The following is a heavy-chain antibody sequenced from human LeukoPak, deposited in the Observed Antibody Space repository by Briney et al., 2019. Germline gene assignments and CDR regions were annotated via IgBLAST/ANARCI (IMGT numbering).Heavy chain of an antibody. CDR1: GFTFSTYA. Sequence: GGSLRLSCAASGFTFSTYAMIWVRQAPGKGLEWVSAISGTGDTTYYADSVKGRFTISRDNSKNTLCLQMNSLRADDTAVYYCAKDRGYWGQGPLVRVSS. V-gene: IGHV3-23*01. J-gene: IGHJ4*02. CDR2: ISGTGDTT. CDR3: AKDRGY.